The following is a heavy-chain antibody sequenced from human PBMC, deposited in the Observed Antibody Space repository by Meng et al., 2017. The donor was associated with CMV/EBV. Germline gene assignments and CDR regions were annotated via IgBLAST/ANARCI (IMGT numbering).Heavy chain of an antibody. CDR1: GFTVSSNY. CDR3: ASYSSGWYIQH. V-gene: IGHV3-66*01. D-gene: IGHD6-19*01. Sequence: EGQLVGSGGGLAQPGGSLRLSCAASGFTVSSNYMSWVRQAPGKGLEWVSVIYSGGSTYYADSVKGRFTISRDNSKNTLYLQMNSLRAEDTAVYYCASYSSGWYIQHWGQGTLVTVSS. CDR2: IYSGGST. J-gene: IGHJ1*01.